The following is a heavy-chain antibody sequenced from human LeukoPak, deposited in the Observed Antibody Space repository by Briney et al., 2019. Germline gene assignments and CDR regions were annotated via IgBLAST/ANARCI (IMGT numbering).Heavy chain of an antibody. J-gene: IGHJ3*02. Sequence: GASVKVSCKASGYPFTSYTIYWVHQAPGQRLEWMGRISAGNANTKYSQKFQGRVTITRDTAASTVYMELSSLRSEDPAVYYCARSYNNHLGAFDIWGQGTMVTVSS. CDR1: GYPFTSYT. D-gene: IGHD4-11*01. CDR3: ARSYNNHLGAFDI. CDR2: ISAGNANT. V-gene: IGHV1-3*01.